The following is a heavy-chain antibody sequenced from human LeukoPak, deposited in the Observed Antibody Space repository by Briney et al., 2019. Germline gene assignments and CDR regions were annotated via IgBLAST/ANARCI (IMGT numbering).Heavy chain of an antibody. D-gene: IGHD6-19*01. Sequence: GGSLRLSCAASGFSFSDYGMHWVRQAPGKGLEWVAVISYDGSNKYYADSVKGRFTISRDNTKNTLYLQMNSLRGEDTAVYYCAKDYSSGWYESWFDPWGQGTLVAVSS. V-gene: IGHV3-30*18. J-gene: IGHJ5*02. CDR1: GFSFSDYG. CDR3: AKDYSSGWYESWFDP. CDR2: ISYDGSNK.